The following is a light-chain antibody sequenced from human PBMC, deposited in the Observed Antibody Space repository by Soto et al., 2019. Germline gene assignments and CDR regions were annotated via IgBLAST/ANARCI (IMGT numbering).Light chain of an antibody. V-gene: IGLV8-61*01. CDR2: NTN. Sequence: QAVVTQEPSLSVSPGGTVTLTCGLRSGSVSPSYYPSWYQQTPGQAPRTLIYNTNTRSSGVPDRFSGSYLGYKAARTISGAQADDEADFYGVLYMGGGISIFGGGTKVTVL. CDR1: SGSVSPSYY. CDR3: VLYMGGGISI. J-gene: IGLJ2*01.